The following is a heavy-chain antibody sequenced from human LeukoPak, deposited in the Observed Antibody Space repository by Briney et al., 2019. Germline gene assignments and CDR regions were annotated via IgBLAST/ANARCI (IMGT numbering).Heavy chain of an antibody. CDR2: VNEDGSKQ. CDR3: ARGPQSLFDY. CDR1: GFTFSSYW. J-gene: IGHJ4*02. V-gene: IGHV3-7*01. Sequence: GGSLRLSCAASGFTFSSYWMTWVRQAPGKGLESLAKVNEDGSKQYYVDSVKGRFTISRDNAKKSLYLQMNSLRAEDTAVYSCARGPQSLFDYWGQGTLVTVSS. D-gene: IGHD4-11*01.